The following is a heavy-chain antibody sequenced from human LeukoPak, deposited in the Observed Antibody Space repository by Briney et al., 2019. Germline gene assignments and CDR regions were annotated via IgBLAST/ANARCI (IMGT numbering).Heavy chain of an antibody. D-gene: IGHD2-15*01. J-gene: IGHJ3*02. CDR2: STSSRSYI. V-gene: IGHV3-21*01. Sequence: GGSLRLSCAASGFTFSSYSMNWVRQAPGKGLEWVSSSTSSRSYIYYADSVKGRFTISRDNAKNSLYLQMDSLRAEDTAVYYCARYCSGGSCIIDAFDIWGQGTMVTVSS. CDR3: ARYCSGGSCIIDAFDI. CDR1: GFTFSSYS.